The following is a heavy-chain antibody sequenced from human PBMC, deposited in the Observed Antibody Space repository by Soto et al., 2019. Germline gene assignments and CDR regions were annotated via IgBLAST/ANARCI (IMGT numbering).Heavy chain of an antibody. V-gene: IGHV1-69*06. CDR1: GGSLSTNP. Sequence: SVKVSCKASGGSLSTNPISWARQAPGQGLEWMGGTGSGTGPGNHAQKFQGRLTVTADKSTSTVYMELTNLSSEDTAVYYCARRDSGGFYRFFDSWGQGTLVTVSS. J-gene: IGHJ4*02. CDR2: TGSGTGPG. D-gene: IGHD2-15*01. CDR3: ARRDSGGFYRFFDS.